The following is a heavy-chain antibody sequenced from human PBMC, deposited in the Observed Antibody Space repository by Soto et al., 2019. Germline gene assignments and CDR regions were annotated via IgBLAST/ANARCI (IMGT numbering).Heavy chain of an antibody. D-gene: IGHD4-17*01. CDR3: AISGGRLRNAFDI. CDR2: IYLGDSDT. Sequence: PGESLKISCQGSGYTFTNNWIGWVRQMPGKGLEWMGIIYLGDSDTRYSPSFEGQVTISADKSISTAYLQWSSLKASDTAMYYCAISGGRLRNAFDIWGQGPMVTVSS. J-gene: IGHJ3*02. V-gene: IGHV5-51*01. CDR1: GYTFTNNW.